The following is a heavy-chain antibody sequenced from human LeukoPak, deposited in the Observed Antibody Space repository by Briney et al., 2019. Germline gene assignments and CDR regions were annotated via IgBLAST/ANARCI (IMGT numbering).Heavy chain of an antibody. V-gene: IGHV3-23*01. CDR3: AKSGFGSVETYFDY. CDR1: GFTFSSYA. D-gene: IGHD3-10*01. Sequence: GGLRLSCAASGFTFSSYAMSWVRQAPGKGLEWVSAISGSGGSTYYADSVKGRFTIPRDNSKNTLYLQMNSLRAEDTAVYYCAKSGFGSVETYFDYWGQGTLVTVSS. CDR2: ISGSGGST. J-gene: IGHJ4*02.